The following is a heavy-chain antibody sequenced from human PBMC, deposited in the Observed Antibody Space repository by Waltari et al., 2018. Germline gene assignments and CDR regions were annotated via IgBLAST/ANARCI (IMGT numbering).Heavy chain of an antibody. Sequence: QVQLQESGPGLVKPSETLSLTCTVSGGSISSYYWSWIRQPPGKGLEWIGYIYYSGSTNYNPSLKSRVTISVDTSKNQFSLKLSSVTAADTAVYYCAAGDPDRAYYYYGMDVWGQGTTVTVSS. CDR3: AAGDPDRAYYYYGMDV. CDR2: IYYSGST. V-gene: IGHV4-59*01. CDR1: GGSISSYY. D-gene: IGHD3-10*01. J-gene: IGHJ6*02.